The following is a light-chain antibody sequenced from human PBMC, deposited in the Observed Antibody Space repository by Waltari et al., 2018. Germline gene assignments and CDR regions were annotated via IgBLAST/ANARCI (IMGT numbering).Light chain of an antibody. CDR2: AGS. V-gene: IGLV2-23*01. J-gene: IGLJ1*01. Sequence: QSALTQPASVSGSPGQSITISCTGTSSDVGNYNLVSWYQQHPGKALKLMISAGSKRPSGVSNRFSGSKSGNTASLTISGLQAEDEADYYCCSYAGSSTYVFGTGTKVTVL. CDR3: CSYAGSSTYV. CDR1: SSDVGNYNL.